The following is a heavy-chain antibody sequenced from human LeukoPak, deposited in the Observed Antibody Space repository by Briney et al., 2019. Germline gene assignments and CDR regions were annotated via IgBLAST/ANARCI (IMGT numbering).Heavy chain of an antibody. CDR2: ISNDGTST. CDR1: GLTFSDYW. Sequence: GGSLRLSCAVSGLTFSDYWMHWVRQAPGKGLVWVSRISNDGTSTSYADSVKGRFTISRDNAKNSLYLQMNSLRAEDTAVYYCARGRSPTLGYFDLWGRGTLVTVSS. V-gene: IGHV3-74*01. CDR3: ARGRSPTLGYFDL. J-gene: IGHJ2*01. D-gene: IGHD3-10*01.